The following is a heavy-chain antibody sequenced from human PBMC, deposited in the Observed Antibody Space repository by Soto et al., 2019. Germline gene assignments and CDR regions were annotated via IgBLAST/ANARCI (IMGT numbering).Heavy chain of an antibody. D-gene: IGHD3-22*01. J-gene: IGHJ4*02. CDR3: ATDQENYYQSSGYYYAY. CDR2: INPNSGGT. V-gene: IGHV1-2*02. CDR1: GYTFTGYY. Sequence: DSVKVSCKGSGYTFTGYYIPWVRQAPGQGLEWMGYINPNSGGTNYAQKFQGRVTMTRDTSISTVYMELSRLRSDDTAVYWCATDQENYYQSSGYYYAYWGQGTLVTVSS.